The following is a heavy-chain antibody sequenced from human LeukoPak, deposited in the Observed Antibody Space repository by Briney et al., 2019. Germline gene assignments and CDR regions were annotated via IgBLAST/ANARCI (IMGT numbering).Heavy chain of an antibody. V-gene: IGHV4-61*08. CDR1: GASVSSGGYA. D-gene: IGHD6-19*01. CDR3: ASLAVAGLSEGY. Sequence: SETLSLTCAVSGASVSSGGYAWSWIRLPPGKGLEWIGYNGNSNYNPSLKSRVTISVDTSRNQFSLKLNSVTAADTAVYYCASLAVAGLSEGYWGQGTLVIVSS. CDR2: NGNS. J-gene: IGHJ4*02.